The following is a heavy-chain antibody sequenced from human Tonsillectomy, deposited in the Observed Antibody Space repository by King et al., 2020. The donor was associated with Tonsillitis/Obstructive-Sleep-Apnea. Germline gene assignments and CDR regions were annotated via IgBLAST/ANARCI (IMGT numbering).Heavy chain of an antibody. CDR1: SDSISNYY. J-gene: IGHJ4*02. CDR2: IYTSGST. D-gene: IGHD4-11*01. V-gene: IGHV4-4*07. Sequence: QLQESGPGLVKPSETLSLTCTVSSDSISNYYWSWIRQPAGKGLEWIGRIYTSGSTNYNPSLKSRVTMSVDTSKNQFSLKVSYVTAADTAVYYCARAQVLDTVTNFDYWGQGTLATVSS. CDR3: ARAQVLDTVTNFDY.